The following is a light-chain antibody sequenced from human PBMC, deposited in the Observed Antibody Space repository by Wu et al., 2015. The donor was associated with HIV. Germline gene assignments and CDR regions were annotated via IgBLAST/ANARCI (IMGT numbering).Light chain of an antibody. CDR3: QQYGSSPWT. Sequence: EIVLTQSPGTLSLSPGERATLSCRASQSVSSSYLAWYQQKPGQAPRLLFYGASSRATGIPDRFSGSGSGTHYTLTISRLEPEDFALYYCQQYGSSPWTFGQGTKVEIK. CDR2: GAS. CDR1: QSVSSSY. V-gene: IGKV3-20*01. J-gene: IGKJ1*01.